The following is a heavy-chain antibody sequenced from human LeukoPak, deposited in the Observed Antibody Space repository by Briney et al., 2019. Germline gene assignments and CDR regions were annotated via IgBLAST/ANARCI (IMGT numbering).Heavy chain of an antibody. CDR2: IYPGDSDT. J-gene: IGHJ3*02. V-gene: IGHV5-51*01. CDR3: ARQTDPFDI. Sequence: GESLKISCRGSGYSFTTYWIGWVRQMPGKGLEWMGIIYPGDSDTRYSPSFQGQVTMSADKSINTAYLQWSSLKASDTAMYYCARQTDPFDIWGQGTMVTVSS. CDR1: GYSFTTYW.